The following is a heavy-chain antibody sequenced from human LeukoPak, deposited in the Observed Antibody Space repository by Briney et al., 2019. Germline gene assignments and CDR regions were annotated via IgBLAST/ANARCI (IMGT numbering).Heavy chain of an antibody. Sequence: SETLSLTCAVSGGSISSYYWGWIRQPPGKGLEWIGSIYYSGSTYYNPSLKSRVTISVDTSKNQFSLKLSSVTAADTAVYYCAREGGIAVAGTHYFDYWGQGTLVTVSS. D-gene: IGHD6-19*01. CDR3: AREGGIAVAGTHYFDY. V-gene: IGHV4-39*07. J-gene: IGHJ4*02. CDR2: IYYSGST. CDR1: GGSISSYY.